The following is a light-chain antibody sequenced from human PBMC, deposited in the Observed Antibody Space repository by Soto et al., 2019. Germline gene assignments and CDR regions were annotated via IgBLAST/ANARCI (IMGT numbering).Light chain of an antibody. CDR1: QSVSSNY. CDR3: QPFVKSLTWT. Sequence: EMELRKSRVSLYLYTGERATLSCRASQSVSSNYLAWYQQKSGQAPRLLIYDASSRATGIPDRFSGGGSGTDFTLTISRLEPEDFAVHYCQPFVKSLTWTSGQGTKV. J-gene: IGKJ1*01. CDR2: DAS. V-gene: IGKV3-20*01.